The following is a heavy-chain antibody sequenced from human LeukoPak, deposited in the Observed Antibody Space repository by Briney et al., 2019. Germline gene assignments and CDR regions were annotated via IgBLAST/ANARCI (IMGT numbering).Heavy chain of an antibody. D-gene: IGHD6-13*01. CDR2: ISSSGSTI. CDR3: ARASRSSWYAPGMDV. J-gene: IGHJ6*02. CDR1: GFTFSSYE. V-gene: IGHV3-48*03. Sequence: SGGSLRLSCAASGFTFSSYEMNWVRQAPGKGLEWVSYISSSGSTIYYADSVKGRFTISRDNAKNSLYLQMNSLRAEDTAVYYCARASRSSWYAPGMDVWGQGTTVTVSS.